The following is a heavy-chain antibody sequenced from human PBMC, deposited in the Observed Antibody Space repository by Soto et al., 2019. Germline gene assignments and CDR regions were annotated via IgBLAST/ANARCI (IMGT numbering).Heavy chain of an antibody. CDR2: IRNKANSYTT. J-gene: IGHJ4*02. CDR3: ARGYCTTRTCYSGDC. D-gene: IGHD2-8*01. Sequence: RRLSCAASGFTFSDHYMDWVRQAPGKGLEWVGRIRNKANSYTTEYAASVNGRFSISRDDSKNLLFLQMNNLKTEDTAVYFCARGYCTTRTCYSGDCWGQGTQVTVSS. CDR1: GFTFSDHY. V-gene: IGHV3-72*01.